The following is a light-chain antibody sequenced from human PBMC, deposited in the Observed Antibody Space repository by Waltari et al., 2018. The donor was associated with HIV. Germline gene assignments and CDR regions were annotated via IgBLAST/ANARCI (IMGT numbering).Light chain of an antibody. V-gene: IGLV1-44*01. CDR3: AAWDDSLNGYV. CDR2: SNN. Sequence: QSVLTQPPSASGTPGQRVTISCSGSSSNIGSNTVTWYQQLPGTAPKLLIYSNNQRPSGVPDRFSGPKSGTSASLAISGLQSEDEADYYCAAWDDSLNGYVFGTGTKVNVL. CDR1: SSNIGSNT. J-gene: IGLJ1*01.